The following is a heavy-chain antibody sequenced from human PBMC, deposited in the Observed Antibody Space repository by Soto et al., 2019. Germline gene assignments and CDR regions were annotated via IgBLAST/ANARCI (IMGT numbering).Heavy chain of an antibody. D-gene: IGHD4-17*01. CDR1: GFTVSSNY. CDR2: IYSGGST. Sequence: EVQLVESGGGLVQPGGSLRLSCAASGFTVSSNYMSWVRQAPGKGLEWVSVIYSGGSTYYADSGKGRFTISRHNSKNTLYLQRNSLRAEDTAVYYWARGPRYGDCAYWGQGTLVTVSS. CDR3: ARGPRYGDCAY. J-gene: IGHJ4*02. V-gene: IGHV3-53*04.